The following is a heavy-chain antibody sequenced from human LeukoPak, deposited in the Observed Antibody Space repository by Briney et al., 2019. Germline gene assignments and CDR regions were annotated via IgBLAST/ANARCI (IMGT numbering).Heavy chain of an antibody. CDR1: GFTFSSYS. J-gene: IGHJ5*02. V-gene: IGHV3-21*01. CDR3: ARDLRSSGWYEP. Sequence: GGSLRLSCAAAGFTFSSYSMNWVRQAPGKGLELVSSISSSSSYIYYADSVKGRFTISRDNAKTALYLQMNSMAAEDTVWYYCARDLRSSGWYEPWGQGTLVTVSS. CDR2: ISSSSSYI. D-gene: IGHD6-19*01.